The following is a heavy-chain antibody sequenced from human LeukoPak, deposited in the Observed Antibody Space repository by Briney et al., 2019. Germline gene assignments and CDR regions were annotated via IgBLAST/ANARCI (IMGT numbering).Heavy chain of an antibody. D-gene: IGHD5-24*01. CDR2: ISGSGGHT. J-gene: IGHJ6*03. V-gene: IGHV3-23*01. CDR3: AKGGAATMRDGYNYYYYYMEV. Sequence: GGSLRLSCAASGITFSSHAMSWVRQAPGKGLEWVSLISGSGGHTYYGDSVKGRFTISRDNSTNRLSLQMNSLRPEDTAVYYCAKGGAATMRDGYNYYYYYMEVWGRGTTVTVSS. CDR1: GITFSSHA.